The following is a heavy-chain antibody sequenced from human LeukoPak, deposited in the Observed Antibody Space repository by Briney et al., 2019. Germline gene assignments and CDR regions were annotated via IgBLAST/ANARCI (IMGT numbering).Heavy chain of an antibody. CDR2: IHYSGST. J-gene: IGHJ3*02. CDR3: ARARVGATSDDALDI. CDR1: GGSISSYY. Sequence: SETLSLTCTVSGGSISSYYWSWIRQPPGKGLEWIGYIHYSGSTSYNPSLRSRVTISGDMSKNQFSLKLSPVIAADTAVYYCARARVGATSDDALDIWGQGTMVTVSS. D-gene: IGHD1-26*01. V-gene: IGHV4-59*01.